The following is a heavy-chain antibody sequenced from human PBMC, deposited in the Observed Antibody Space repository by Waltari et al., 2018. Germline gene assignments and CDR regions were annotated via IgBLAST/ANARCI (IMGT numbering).Heavy chain of an antibody. D-gene: IGHD3-22*01. CDR2: IYSGGST. CDR1: GFTVSSNY. Sequence: EVQLVETGGGLIQPGGSLRLSCAASGFTVSSNYMSWVRQAPGKGLEWVSVIYSGGSTYYADSVKGRFTISRDNSKNTLYLQMNSLRAEDTAVYYCVMGDYYDSAYYYYMDVWGKGTTVTVSS. CDR3: VMGDYYDSAYYYYMDV. V-gene: IGHV3-53*02. J-gene: IGHJ6*03.